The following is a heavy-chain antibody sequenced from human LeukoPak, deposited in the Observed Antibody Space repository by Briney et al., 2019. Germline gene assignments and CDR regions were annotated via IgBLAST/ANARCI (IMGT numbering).Heavy chain of an antibody. CDR3: ARHRSGTYYDAFDI. J-gene: IGHJ3*02. V-gene: IGHV3-64*01. D-gene: IGHD3-10*01. CDR1: GFTFSGHA. CDR2: ILSDGGTT. Sequence: GGSLRLSCVASGFTFSGHAMHWVRQAPGRGLEYVSAILSDGGTTYYANSVKGRFTISRDNSKNTLHLQMGSLRLEDMAVYYCARHRSGTYYDAFDIWGQGTMVTVSS.